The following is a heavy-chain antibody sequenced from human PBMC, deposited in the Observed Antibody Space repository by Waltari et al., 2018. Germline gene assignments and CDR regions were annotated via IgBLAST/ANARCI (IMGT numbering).Heavy chain of an antibody. CDR3: ARDHASRDGYNRLDY. CDR1: GYSFTSYW. D-gene: IGHD5-12*01. CDR2: IIPICGTA. V-gene: IGHV1-69*01. Sequence: VQLVQSGAEVKKPGESLKISCKGSGYSFTSYWIGWVRQAPGQGLEWMGGIIPICGTANYAQKFQGRVTITTDESTSTAYMELSSLRSEDTAVYYCARDHASRDGYNRLDYWGQGTLVTVSS. J-gene: IGHJ4*02.